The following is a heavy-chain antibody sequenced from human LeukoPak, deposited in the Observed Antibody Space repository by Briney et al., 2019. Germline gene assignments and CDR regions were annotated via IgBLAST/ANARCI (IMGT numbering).Heavy chain of an antibody. D-gene: IGHD3-9*01. CDR1: GFTFSSYV. CDR3: AREYILTGYLGY. J-gene: IGHJ4*02. Sequence: GGSLRLSCAASGFTFSSYVMHWVRQAPGKGLEWVAVISYDGSNKYYADSVKGRFTISRDNSKNTLYLQMNSLRAEDTAVYYCAREYILTGYLGYWGQGTLVTVSS. V-gene: IGHV3-30-3*01. CDR2: ISYDGSNK.